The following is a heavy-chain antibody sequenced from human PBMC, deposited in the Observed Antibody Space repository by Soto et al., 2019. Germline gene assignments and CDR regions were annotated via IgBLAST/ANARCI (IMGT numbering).Heavy chain of an antibody. Sequence: QVQLVQSGAEVKKPGASVKVSCKASGYTFPSYDINWVRQATGQGLEWMGWMNPNRGNTGYAQKCQGRVNMTRNTSISTAYMELSSLRSEDTAVYYCAREHYGNSAWFDPWGQGTLVTVSS. J-gene: IGHJ5*02. CDR3: AREHYGNSAWFDP. V-gene: IGHV1-8*01. CDR2: MNPNRGNT. D-gene: IGHD3-10*01. CDR1: GYTFPSYD.